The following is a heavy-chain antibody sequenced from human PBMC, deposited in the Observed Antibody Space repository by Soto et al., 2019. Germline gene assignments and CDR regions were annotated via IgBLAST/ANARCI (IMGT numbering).Heavy chain of an antibody. V-gene: IGHV4-59*01. CDR1: GVSISSYY. D-gene: IGHD3-10*01. CDR3: ARASLWFGAAGAFDI. CDR2: IYYSGST. J-gene: IGHJ3*02. Sequence: PSETLSLTCTVSGVSISSYYWSWIRQPPGKGLEWIGYIYYSGSTNYNPSLKSLVTISVDTSKNQFSLKLSSVTAADTAVYYCARASLWFGAAGAFDIWGQGTMVTV.